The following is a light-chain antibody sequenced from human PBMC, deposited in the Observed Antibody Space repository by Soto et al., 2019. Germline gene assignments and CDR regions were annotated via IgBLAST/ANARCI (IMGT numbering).Light chain of an antibody. J-gene: IGKJ1*01. CDR2: GAS. CDR3: QQYNSWPPT. Sequence: EIVMTQSPATLSVSPGERVTLSCRASQSVSSNLARYQQKPGQAPRLLISGASTRATGVPARFSGSGSGTEFTLTISSLQSEDFAVYSCQQYNSWPPTFGQGTKVEIK. CDR1: QSVSSN. V-gene: IGKV3-15*01.